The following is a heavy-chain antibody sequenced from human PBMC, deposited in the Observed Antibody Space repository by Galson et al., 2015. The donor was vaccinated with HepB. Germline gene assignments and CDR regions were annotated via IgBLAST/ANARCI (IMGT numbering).Heavy chain of an antibody. D-gene: IGHD6-19*01. CDR1: GFSFDNYA. J-gene: IGHJ1*01. CDR2: SSYDGNNE. V-gene: IGHV3-30*04. Sequence: SLRLSCAGSGFSFDNYAIHWVRQAPGKGLDWVAVSSYDGNNEYYADSVKGRFTVSRDNSKNTVYLQMNSLKSGDTAVYYCTRAYGGLSSGWFYPFFQHWGPGTMVTVSS. CDR3: TRAYGGLSSGWFYPFFQH.